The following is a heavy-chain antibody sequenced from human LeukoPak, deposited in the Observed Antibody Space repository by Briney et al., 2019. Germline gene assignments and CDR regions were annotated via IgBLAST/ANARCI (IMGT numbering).Heavy chain of an antibody. J-gene: IGHJ4*02. CDR2: ISAYNGNT. CDR3: ARAPYDFWSAYPDY. Sequence: ASVKVSCKASGYTFTSYGISWVRQAPGQGLEWMGWISAYNGNTNYAQKLQGRVTITRDTSANTAYMELSSLRSEDTAVFYCARAPYDFWSAYPDYWGQGTLVTVSS. CDR1: GYTFTSYG. V-gene: IGHV1-18*01. D-gene: IGHD3-3*01.